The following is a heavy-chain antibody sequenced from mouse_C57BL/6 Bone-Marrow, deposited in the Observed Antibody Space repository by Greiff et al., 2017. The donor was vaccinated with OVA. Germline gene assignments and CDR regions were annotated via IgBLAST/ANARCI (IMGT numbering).Heavy chain of an antibody. CDR1: GFNIKDDY. Sequence: EVKLMESGAELVRPGASVKLSCTASGFNIKDDYMHWVKQRPEQGLEWIGWIDPENGDTEYASKFQGKATITADTSSNTAYLQLSSLISEDTAVYYCTTSRIYDGYYRFAYWGQGTLVTVSA. J-gene: IGHJ3*01. CDR3: TTSRIYDGYYRFAY. V-gene: IGHV14-4*01. D-gene: IGHD2-3*01. CDR2: IDPENGDT.